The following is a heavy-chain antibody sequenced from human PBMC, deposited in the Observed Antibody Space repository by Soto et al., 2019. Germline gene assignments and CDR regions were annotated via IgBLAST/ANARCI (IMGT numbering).Heavy chain of an antibody. CDR2: IIPICGTA. V-gene: IGHV1-69*06. CDR3: ARGPWAGVAYYFDY. D-gene: IGHD3-3*01. Sequence: GASVKVSCKASGCTFSSYAISWVRQAPGQGLEWMGGIIPICGTASYAQKFQGRVTITADTSTSTVYMELSSLRSEDTAVYYCARGPWAGVAYYFDYWGQGTLVTV. J-gene: IGHJ4*02. CDR1: GCTFSSYA.